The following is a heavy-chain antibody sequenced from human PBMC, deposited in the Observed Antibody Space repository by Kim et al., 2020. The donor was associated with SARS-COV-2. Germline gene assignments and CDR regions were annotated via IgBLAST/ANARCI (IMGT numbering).Heavy chain of an antibody. J-gene: IGHJ3*02. CDR1: GYTFTSYG. V-gene: IGHV1-18*01. CDR3: ARDWDQTIPPRGYSYGFHAFDI. CDR2: ISAYNGNT. D-gene: IGHD5-18*01. Sequence: ASVKVSCKASGYTFTSYGISWVRQAPGQGLEWMGWISAYNGNTNYAQKLQGRVTMTTDTSTSTAYMELRSLRSDDTAVYYCARDWDQTIPPRGYSYGFHAFDIWGQGTMVTVSS.